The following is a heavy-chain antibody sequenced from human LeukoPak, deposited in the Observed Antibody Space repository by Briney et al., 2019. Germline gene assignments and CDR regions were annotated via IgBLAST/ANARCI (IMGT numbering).Heavy chain of an antibody. CDR2: VYNSGFT. J-gene: IGHJ3*02. CDR1: GGFTSPYK. Sequence: SETLSLTCTVSGGFTSPYKWSWIRQPPGKGLEWIGFVYNSGFTSYNPSLKSRLTISVDTSKNRFSLKLTSVTAADTAVYYCAREWSAFDTWGQGTMVTVSS. D-gene: IGHD2-8*01. V-gene: IGHV4-4*08. CDR3: AREWSAFDT.